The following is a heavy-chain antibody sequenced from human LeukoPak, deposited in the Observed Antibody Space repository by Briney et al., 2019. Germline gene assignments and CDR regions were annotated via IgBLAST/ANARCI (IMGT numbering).Heavy chain of an antibody. V-gene: IGHV1-46*01. CDR2: INPSGGST. J-gene: IGHJ6*03. D-gene: IGHD6-13*01. CDR3: ARYHSSSWPYYYYYMDV. CDR1: GYTFTSYY. Sequence: ASVKVSCKASGYTFTSYYMHWVRQAPGQGLEWMGIINPSGGSTSYAQKFQGRVTMTRDMSTSTDYMELSSLRSEDTAVYYCARYHSSSWPYYYYYMDVWGKGTTVTISS.